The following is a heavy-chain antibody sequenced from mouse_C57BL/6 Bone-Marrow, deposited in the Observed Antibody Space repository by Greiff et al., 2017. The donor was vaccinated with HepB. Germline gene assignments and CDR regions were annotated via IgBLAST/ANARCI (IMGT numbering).Heavy chain of an antibody. Sequence: VQLQQPGAELVRPGTSVKLSCKASGYTFTSYWMHWVKQRPGQGLEWIGVIDPSDSYTNYNQKFKGKATLTVDTSSSTAYMQLSSLTSEDSAVYYCAAYYSNYEGFAYWGQGTLVTVSA. CDR2: IDPSDSYT. CDR1: GYTFTSYW. CDR3: AAYYSNYEGFAY. D-gene: IGHD2-5*01. V-gene: IGHV1-59*01. J-gene: IGHJ3*01.